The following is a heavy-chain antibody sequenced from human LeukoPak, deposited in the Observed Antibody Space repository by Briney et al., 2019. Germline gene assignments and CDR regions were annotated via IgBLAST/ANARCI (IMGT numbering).Heavy chain of an antibody. Sequence: GESLKIPCNASAYSSTSYWTGWVRHMPPKGREWRGILFPGDSDNRYSPCFQGQVNISADKSISTAYLQWSSLKASDTAMYYCAVTMRRGIVGADDAFDIWGQGTMVTVSS. J-gene: IGHJ3*02. CDR1: AYSSTSYW. V-gene: IGHV5-51*01. CDR3: AVTMRRGIVGADDAFDI. D-gene: IGHD1-26*01. CDR2: LFPGDSDN.